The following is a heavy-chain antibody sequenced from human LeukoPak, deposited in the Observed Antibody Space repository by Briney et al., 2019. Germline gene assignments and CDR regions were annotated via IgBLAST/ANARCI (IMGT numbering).Heavy chain of an antibody. CDR3: ARVRYFDWWTQIDY. Sequence: KTSETLSLTCTVSGGSISSYYWSWIRQPPGKGLEWIGYIYTSGSTNYNPSLKSRVTISVDTSKNQFSLKLSSVTAADTAVYYCARVRYFDWWTQIDYWGQGTLVTVSS. D-gene: IGHD3-9*01. CDR1: GGSISSYY. V-gene: IGHV4-4*09. J-gene: IGHJ4*02. CDR2: IYTSGST.